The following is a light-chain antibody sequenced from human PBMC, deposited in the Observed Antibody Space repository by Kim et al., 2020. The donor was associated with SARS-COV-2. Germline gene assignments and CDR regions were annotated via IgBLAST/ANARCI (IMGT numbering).Light chain of an antibody. J-gene: IGKJ1*01. CDR1: LAIRSD. CDR2: SAS. Sequence: AIQMTQSPSSLSASVGDSVTITCRASLAIRSDLGWYQQKPGKAPKLLIYSASSLHSGVPLRFSGSGSGTDFTLTISSLQPEDFATYYCVQDFNYPRTFGQGTKVDIK. V-gene: IGKV1-6*01. CDR3: VQDFNYPRT.